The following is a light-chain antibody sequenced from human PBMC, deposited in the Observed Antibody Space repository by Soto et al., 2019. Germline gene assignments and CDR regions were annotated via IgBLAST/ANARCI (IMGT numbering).Light chain of an antibody. V-gene: IGLV2-14*01. J-gene: IGLJ1*01. CDR3: CSYTPTSAHV. Sequence: SVLTQPASVSGSPAQSITISCTGTSSDVGGYNYVSWYQHHPGKAPKLIIYEDSYRPSGVSNRFSGSKSGNTACLTIHWHPADNEADYYCCSYTPTSAHVFGTGTKVTVL. CDR1: SSDVGGYNY. CDR2: EDS.